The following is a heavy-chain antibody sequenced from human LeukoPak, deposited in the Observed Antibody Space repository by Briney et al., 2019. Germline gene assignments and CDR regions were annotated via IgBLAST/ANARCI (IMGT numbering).Heavy chain of an antibody. CDR1: GYTFTSYG. Sequence: GASVKVSCKASGYTFTSYGISWVRQAPGQGLEWMGWISAYNGNTNYAQKLQGRVTMTTDTSTSTAYMELRSLRSDDTAVYYCARDGYYDILTGYYSFDYWGQGTLVTVSS. CDR3: ARDGYYDILTGYYSFDY. CDR2: ISAYNGNT. D-gene: IGHD3-9*01. J-gene: IGHJ4*02. V-gene: IGHV1-18*01.